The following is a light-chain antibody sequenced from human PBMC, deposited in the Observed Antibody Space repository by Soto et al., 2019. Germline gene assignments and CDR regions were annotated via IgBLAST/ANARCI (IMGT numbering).Light chain of an antibody. CDR1: KIGGKT. V-gene: IGLV3-21*02. J-gene: IGLJ3*02. CDR2: DDS. CDR3: QVWDISSDHWV. Sequence: SYELTQPPSVSVAPGQTATVACGGDKIGGKTVHWYQQKSGQAPVLVVFDDSDRPSGIPERFSGSNSGNTATLTISGVEAGDEADYYCQVWDISSDHWVFGGGTQLTVL.